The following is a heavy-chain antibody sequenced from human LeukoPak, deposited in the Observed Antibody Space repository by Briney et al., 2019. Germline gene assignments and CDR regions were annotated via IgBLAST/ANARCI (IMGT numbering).Heavy chain of an antibody. Sequence: GSLRLSCAASGFTFSSYAMHWVRQAPGKGLEWVAVISYDGSNKYYADSVKGRFTISRDNSKNTLYLQMNSLRAEDTAVYYCAKEATLLWFGELFYYYGMDVWGQGTTVTVSS. J-gene: IGHJ6*02. CDR3: AKEATLLWFGELFYYYGMDV. CDR2: ISYDGSNK. CDR1: GFTFSSYA. D-gene: IGHD3-10*01. V-gene: IGHV3-30-3*01.